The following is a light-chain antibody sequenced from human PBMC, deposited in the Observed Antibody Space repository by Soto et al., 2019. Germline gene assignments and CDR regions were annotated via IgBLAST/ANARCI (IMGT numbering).Light chain of an antibody. CDR3: MQSTQLPPT. CDR1: QSLLHITGETF. Sequence: DAVMTQTPLSMSIAPGQPTHISCKSSQSLLHITGETFLFWYLQKPGQSPQLLIYEVSTRVSGVPDRFSGSGSGTDFTLEISRVETDDVGIYYCMQSTQLPPTFGQGTRLEIK. V-gene: IGKV2D-29*02. J-gene: IGKJ5*01. CDR2: EVS.